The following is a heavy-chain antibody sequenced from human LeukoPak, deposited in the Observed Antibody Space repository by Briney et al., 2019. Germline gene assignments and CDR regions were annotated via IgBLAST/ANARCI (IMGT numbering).Heavy chain of an antibody. CDR2: IKQDGSEK. J-gene: IGHJ3*02. CDR3: ASVATHYDYVWGSYRQGDAFDI. D-gene: IGHD3-16*02. V-gene: IGHV3-7*01. Sequence: GGSLRLSCAASGFTFSSYWMSWVRQAPGKGLEWVANIKQDGSEKYYVDSVKGRFTISRDNAKNSLYLQMNSLRAEDTAVYYCASVATHYDYVWGSYRQGDAFDIWGQGTMVTVSS. CDR1: GFTFSSYW.